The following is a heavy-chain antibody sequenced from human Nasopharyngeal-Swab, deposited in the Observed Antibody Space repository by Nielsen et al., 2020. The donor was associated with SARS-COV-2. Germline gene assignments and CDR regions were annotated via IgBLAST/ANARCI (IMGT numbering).Heavy chain of an antibody. CDR2: ILSSGTT. J-gene: IGHJ4*02. CDR1: GGSITSSEYY. Sequence: SETLSLTCSVSGGSITSSEYYWDWIRQSPGRGLEWIGIILSSGTTFYNPSLKSRVTMSVDISRNHFSLRLRSVTAADSAIYYCAGATLAGLDYWGQGTLTTVSS. D-gene: IGHD6-19*01. V-gene: IGHV4-39*02. CDR3: AGATLAGLDY.